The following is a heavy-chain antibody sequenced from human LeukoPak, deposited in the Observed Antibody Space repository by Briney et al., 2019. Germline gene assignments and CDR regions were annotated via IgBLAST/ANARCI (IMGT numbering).Heavy chain of an antibody. Sequence: GASVKVSCKASGYTFTGYYMHWVRQAPGQRLEWMGWINPNSGGTNYAQKFQGRVTMTRDTSISTAYMELSSLRSDDTAVYYCARRGSHCSGSSCYGTFDYWGQGTLVTVSS. V-gene: IGHV1-2*02. J-gene: IGHJ4*02. CDR2: INPNSGGT. CDR1: GYTFTGYY. CDR3: ARRGSHCSGSSCYGTFDY. D-gene: IGHD2-15*01.